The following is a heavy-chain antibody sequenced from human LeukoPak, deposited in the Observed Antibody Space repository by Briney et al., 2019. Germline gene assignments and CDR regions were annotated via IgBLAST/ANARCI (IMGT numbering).Heavy chain of an antibody. Sequence: GESLRLSCAASGFTLSSYWMSWVRQAPGKGLEWVANIKYDGSGKYYADSVKGRFTISRDNSKNTLYLQMNSLRAEDTAVYYCARERFLEWDDAFDIWGQGTMVTVSS. J-gene: IGHJ3*02. CDR2: IKYDGSGK. CDR3: ARERFLEWDDAFDI. V-gene: IGHV3-7*01. CDR1: GFTLSSYW. D-gene: IGHD3-3*01.